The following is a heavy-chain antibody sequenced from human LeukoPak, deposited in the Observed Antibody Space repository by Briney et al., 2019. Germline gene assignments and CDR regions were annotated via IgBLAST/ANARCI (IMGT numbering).Heavy chain of an antibody. D-gene: IGHD3-10*01. CDR1: GFTFSSYW. CDR3: AKGAFRDQVQGYYYMDV. J-gene: IGHJ6*03. Sequence: GGSLRLSCAASGFTFSSYWMSWVRQAPGKGLEWVANIKQDGSEKYYVDSVKGRFIISRDNAKNSLYLQMNSLRAEDTAVYYCAKGAFRDQVQGYYYMDVWGKGTTVTGSS. V-gene: IGHV3-7*01. CDR2: IKQDGSEK.